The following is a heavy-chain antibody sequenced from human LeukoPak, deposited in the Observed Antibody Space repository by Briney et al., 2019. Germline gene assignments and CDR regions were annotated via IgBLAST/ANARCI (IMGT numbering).Heavy chain of an antibody. CDR3: AKELRSSTSF. CDR1: GFTFSSYA. D-gene: IGHD6-13*01. CDR2: ISGSGGSS. V-gene: IGHV3-23*01. Sequence: GGSLRLSCAASGFTFSSYAMTWVRQAPGKGLEWVSAISGSGGSSFYSDSVKGRFTISRDNSKNTLSLQMSSLRAEDTAVYYCAKELRSSTSFWGQGTLVTVSS. J-gene: IGHJ4*02.